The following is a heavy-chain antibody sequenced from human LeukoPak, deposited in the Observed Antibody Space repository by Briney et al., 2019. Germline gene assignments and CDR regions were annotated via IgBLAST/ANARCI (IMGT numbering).Heavy chain of an antibody. Sequence: GGSLRLSCTASGFTFGDYAMSWVRQAPGKGLEWVGFIRCKAYGGTTEYAASVKGRFTISRDDSKSIAYLQMNSLKTEDTAVYYCTRVGGGSGWYPSDYWGQGTLVTVSS. CDR2: IRCKAYGGTT. D-gene: IGHD6-19*01. CDR1: GFTFGDYA. J-gene: IGHJ4*02. CDR3: TRVGGGSGWYPSDY. V-gene: IGHV3-49*04.